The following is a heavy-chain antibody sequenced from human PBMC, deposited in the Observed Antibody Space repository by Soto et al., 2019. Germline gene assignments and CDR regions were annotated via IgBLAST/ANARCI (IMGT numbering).Heavy chain of an antibody. V-gene: IGHV4-61*01. CDR1: GGSVSSGSYY. CDR3: ARGGGFTATFDY. CDR2: IYNTGST. D-gene: IGHD5-18*01. J-gene: IGHJ4*02. Sequence: PSETLSLTCSVSGGSVSSGSYYWSWIRQPPGKGLEWIGYIYNTGSTNYNPSLKSRVTMSVDTSKNQFSLKPTSVTAADTAVYYCARGGGFTATFDYWGQGTLVTVSS.